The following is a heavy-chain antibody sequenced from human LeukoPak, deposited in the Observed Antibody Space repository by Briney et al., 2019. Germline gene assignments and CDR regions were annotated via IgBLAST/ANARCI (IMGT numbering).Heavy chain of an antibody. D-gene: IGHD5-18*01. V-gene: IGHV6-1*01. CDR3: ARGLDTAIAY. Sequence: SQTLSLTCAISGDSVSSNSATWNWIRQSPSRGLEWLGRTYYKSEWHSDYAVSVKSRIILNPDTSKNQFSLQLDSVTPEDTAVYFCARGLDTAIAYWGQGTLVTVSS. CDR2: TYYKSEWHS. CDR1: GDSVSSNSAT. J-gene: IGHJ4*02.